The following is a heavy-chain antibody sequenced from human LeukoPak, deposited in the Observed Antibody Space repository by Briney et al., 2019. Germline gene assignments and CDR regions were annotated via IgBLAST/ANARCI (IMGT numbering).Heavy chain of an antibody. CDR1: GFTFSHYW. CDR3: ASLTLLENGSSAQLFDF. Sequence: GGSLRLSCAASGFTFSHYWMSWVRQAPGKGLEWVAIINEDGSQRGYVDSVKGRFTISRDNAENSLFLQLTSLRVDDTAVSFCASLTLLENGSSAQLFDFRGQGTLVTVSS. J-gene: IGHJ4*02. V-gene: IGHV3-7*01. CDR2: INEDGSQR. D-gene: IGHD1-26*01.